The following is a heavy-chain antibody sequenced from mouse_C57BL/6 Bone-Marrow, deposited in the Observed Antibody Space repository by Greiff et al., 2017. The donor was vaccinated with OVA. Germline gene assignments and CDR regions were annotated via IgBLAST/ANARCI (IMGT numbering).Heavy chain of an antibody. CDR1: GFSLTSYG. D-gene: IGHD1-1*01. Sequence: VQLQQSGPGLVQPSQSLSITCTVSGFSLTSYGVHWVRQSPGKGLEWLGVIWRGGSTDYNAAFMSRLSITKDNSKSQVFFKMNSLQADDTAIYYCAKGMTTVVARYWYVEVWGTGTTVTVSS. CDR2: IWRGGST. J-gene: IGHJ1*03. CDR3: AKGMTTVVARYWYVEV. V-gene: IGHV2-5*01.